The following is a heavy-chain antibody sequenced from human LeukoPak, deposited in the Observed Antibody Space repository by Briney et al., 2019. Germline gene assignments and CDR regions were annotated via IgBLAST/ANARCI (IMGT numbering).Heavy chain of an antibody. CDR1: GGSISSRSYY. CDR2: IYTSGST. D-gene: IGHD5-24*01. J-gene: IGHJ3*02. CDR3: ASRRDGYNEALAFDI. Sequence: MTSQTLSLTCTVSGGSISSRSYYWSWIRQPAGKGLEWIGRIYTSGSTNYNPSLKSRVTISVDTSKNQFSLKLSSVTAADTAVYYCASRRDGYNEALAFDIWGQGTMVTVSS. V-gene: IGHV4-61*02.